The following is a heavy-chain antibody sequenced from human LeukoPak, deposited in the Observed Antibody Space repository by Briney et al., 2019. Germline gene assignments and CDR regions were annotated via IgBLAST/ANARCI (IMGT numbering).Heavy chain of an antibody. CDR3: ARGYYYDSSGHRGLPYYYYYGMDV. CDR1: GGSISSGDYY. J-gene: IGHJ6*02. V-gene: IGHV4-30-4*01. CDR2: IYYSGST. Sequence: SETLSLTCTVSGGSISSGDYYWSWIRQPPGKGLEWIGYIYYSGSTYYNPSLKSRVTISVDTSKNQFSLKLSSVTAADTAVYYCARGYYYDSSGHRGLPYYYYYGMDVWGQGTTVTVSS. D-gene: IGHD3-22*01.